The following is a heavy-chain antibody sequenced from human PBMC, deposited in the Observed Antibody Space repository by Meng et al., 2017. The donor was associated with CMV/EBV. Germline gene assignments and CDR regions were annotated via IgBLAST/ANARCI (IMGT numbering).Heavy chain of an antibody. D-gene: IGHD5-18*01. CDR2: ISSSSSTI. CDR1: GFTSNIYA. CDR3: AREPEVDTAMVRYYYYGMDV. J-gene: IGHJ6*02. Sequence: GESLKISCAASGFTSNIYAMRWVRQAPGKGLEWVSYISSSSSTIYYADSVKGRFTISRDNAKNSLYLQMNSLRAEDTAVYYCAREPEVDTAMVRYYYYGMDVWGQGTTVTVSS. V-gene: IGHV3-48*04.